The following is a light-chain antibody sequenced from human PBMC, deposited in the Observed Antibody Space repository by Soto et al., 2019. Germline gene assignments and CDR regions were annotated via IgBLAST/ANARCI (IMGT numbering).Light chain of an antibody. CDR2: VNSDGSH. V-gene: IGLV4-69*01. J-gene: IGLJ3*02. CDR1: SGHSSYT. CDR3: QTWATGIRV. Sequence: QLVLTQSPSASASLGASVKLTCTLNSGHSSYTIAWHQQQPEKGPRYLMKVNSDGSHTKGDGIPDRFAGSSSGAERYLTISSLQSEDEADYYCQTWATGIRVFGGGTKVTV.